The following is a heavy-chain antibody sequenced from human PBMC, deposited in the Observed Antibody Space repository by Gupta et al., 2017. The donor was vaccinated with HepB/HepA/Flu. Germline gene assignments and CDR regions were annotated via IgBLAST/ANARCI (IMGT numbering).Heavy chain of an antibody. D-gene: IGHD5-24*01. CDR3: ARGLASDGYFTVPGYYYYYMDV. CDR2: ISCNGRST. Sequence: EVQLVESGGNITRPGGSLRLACQASGFTFKDYAMTWFRQAPGKGLEWVSGISCNGRSTGYGDSMRGRFTISRDNAKNSLYLQMNSLRAEDTALYYCARGLASDGYFTVPGYYYYYMDVWGKGTTVTVSS. J-gene: IGHJ6*03. CDR1: GFTFKDYA. V-gene: IGHV3-20*04.